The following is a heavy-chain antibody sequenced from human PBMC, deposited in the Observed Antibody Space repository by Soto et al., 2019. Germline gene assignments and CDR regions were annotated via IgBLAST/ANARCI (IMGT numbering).Heavy chain of an antibody. D-gene: IGHD2-2*01. CDR2: LYSTGSS. Sequence: SETLPLTCTVSGGSVSSHYWSWIRQAAGKGLECIGRLYSTGSSNYNPSLRSRATMSVGRSSNQFSLTLSSVTAADTAVYYCARDAYPDDCSTYYLYDAFHICAQGALVSV. V-gene: IGHV4-4*07. J-gene: IGHJ3*02. CDR3: ARDAYPDDCSTYYLYDAFHI. CDR1: GGSVSSHY.